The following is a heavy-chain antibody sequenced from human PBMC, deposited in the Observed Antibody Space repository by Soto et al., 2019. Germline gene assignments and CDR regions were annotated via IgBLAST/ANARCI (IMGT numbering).Heavy chain of an antibody. CDR1: GFTFSSYA. V-gene: IGHV3-23*01. J-gene: IGHJ4*02. Sequence: EVQLLESGGGLVQPGGSLRLSCVASGFTFSSYAMRWVRQAPVKGLEWVSAISVKGRFTISRDNSKNTLYLQMNSLRAADTAVYYCARRGSGSYYDYWGQGTLVTVSS. CDR3: ARRGSGSYYDY. D-gene: IGHD1-26*01. CDR2: IS.